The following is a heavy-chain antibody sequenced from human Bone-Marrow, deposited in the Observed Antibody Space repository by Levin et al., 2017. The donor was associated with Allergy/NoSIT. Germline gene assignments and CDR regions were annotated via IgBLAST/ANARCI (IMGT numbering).Heavy chain of an antibody. J-gene: IGHJ4*02. CDR2: INHSGST. CDR1: GGSFSGYY. D-gene: IGHD6-19*01. Sequence: SETLSLTCAVYGGSFSGYYWSWIRQPPGKGLEWIGEINHSGSTNYNPSLKSRVTISVDTSKNQFSLKLSSVTAADTAVYYCARGRYSSGWLGTFDYWGQGTLVTVSS. CDR3: ARGRYSSGWLGTFDY. V-gene: IGHV4-34*01.